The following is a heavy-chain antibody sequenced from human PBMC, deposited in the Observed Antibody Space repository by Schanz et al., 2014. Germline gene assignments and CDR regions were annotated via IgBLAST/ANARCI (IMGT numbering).Heavy chain of an antibody. CDR1: GHPFTAYY. CDR3: ARDGHSSIWDSYYFYGLDV. Sequence: QVQLVQSGAEVKKPGASVKVSCKASGHPFTAYYMHWVRQAPGQGLEWMGRINPNSGGTNYAENFQGRVTMTRDTSTSPVTMELNRLPSDDPALYYCARDGHSSIWDSYYFYGLDVWGQGTTVTVSS. D-gene: IGHD6-13*01. J-gene: IGHJ6*02. V-gene: IGHV1-2*06. CDR2: INPNSGGT.